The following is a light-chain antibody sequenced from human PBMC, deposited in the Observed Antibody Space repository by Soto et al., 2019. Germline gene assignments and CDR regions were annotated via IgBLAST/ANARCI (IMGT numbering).Light chain of an antibody. J-gene: IGKJ1*01. V-gene: IGKV1-39*01. CDR3: RQTYSPPWT. CDR2: AAA. Sequence: DIQMTQSPSTLSGSVGDRVTITCRASQSIRSYLNWYQQKPGKAPKLLIYAAASLQSGVPSSFRGFGAGTDFTLTITRLQAEDFATYYCRQTYSPPWTFGQGTKVDIK. CDR1: QSIRSY.